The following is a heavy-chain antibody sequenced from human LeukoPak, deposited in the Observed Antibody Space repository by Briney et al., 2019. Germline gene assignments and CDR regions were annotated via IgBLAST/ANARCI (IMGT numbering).Heavy chain of an antibody. D-gene: IGHD3-22*01. Sequence: ASVKVSCKAPGYTFTNYYINWVRQAPGQGLEWMGIINPSGGSTSYAQKFQGRVTMTRDTPTSTVYMELNSLRSEDTAMYYCTRKHSSCHPPFDYWGQGTLLTVSS. V-gene: IGHV1-46*01. CDR1: GYTFTNYY. CDR3: TRKHSSCHPPFDY. CDR2: INPSGGST. J-gene: IGHJ4*02.